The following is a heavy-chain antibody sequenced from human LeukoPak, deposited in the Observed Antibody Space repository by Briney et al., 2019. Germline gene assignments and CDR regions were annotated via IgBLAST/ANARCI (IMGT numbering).Heavy chain of an antibody. V-gene: IGHV4-59*01. J-gene: IGHJ4*02. CDR2: IYYSGST. D-gene: IGHD6-13*01. CDR1: GFTLSTCG. Sequence: GSLRLSCAASGFTLSTCGMHWIRQHPGKGLEWIGYIYYSGSTNYNPSLKSRVTISVDTSKNQFSLKLSSVTAADTAVYYCARVNSSSRRSFDYWGQGTLVTVSS. CDR3: ARVNSSSRRSFDY.